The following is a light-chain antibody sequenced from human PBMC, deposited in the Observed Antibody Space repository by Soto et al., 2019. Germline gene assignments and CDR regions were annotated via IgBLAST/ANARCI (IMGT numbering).Light chain of an antibody. J-gene: IGLJ1*01. V-gene: IGLV2-8*01. CDR3: SSYAGSSNV. CDR2: EVN. CDR1: SSDVGGYNY. Sequence: SALTQPPSASGSPGQSVAISCTGTSSDVGGYNYVSWYQQHPGKAPKLMIYEVNKRPSGVPDRFSGSKSGNTASLTVSGLQAEDEADYYCSSYAGSSNVFGTGTKV.